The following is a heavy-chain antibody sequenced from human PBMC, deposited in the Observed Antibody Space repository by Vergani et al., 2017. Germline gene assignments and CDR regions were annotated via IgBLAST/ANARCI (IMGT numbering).Heavy chain of an antibody. V-gene: IGHV3-23*04. CDR3: AKARGQSDFWSGYYDGFDY. CDR2: ISGSGGST. Sequence: VQLVESGGGLVQPGGSLRLSCAASGFTFSSYAMSWVRQAPGKGLEWVSAISGSGGSTYYADSVKGRFTISRDNAKNSLYLQMNSLRAEDTALYYCAKARGQSDFWSGYYDGFDYWGQGTLVTVSS. D-gene: IGHD3-3*01. J-gene: IGHJ4*02. CDR1: GFTFSSYA.